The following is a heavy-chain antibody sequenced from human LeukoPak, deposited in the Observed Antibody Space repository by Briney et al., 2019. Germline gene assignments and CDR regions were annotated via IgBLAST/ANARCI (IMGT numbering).Heavy chain of an antibody. CDR1: DDSISDYY. D-gene: IGHD3-16*01. Sequence: SETLSLTCTVSDDSISDYYREWIRQPPGKGLEWIGYFHNSGTSTYNPSLKSRVTISADTSKNQFSLKLNSLTTADTAVYYCTRGAGWLIDYWGQGILVAVSS. V-gene: IGHV4-59*01. CDR2: FHNSGTS. J-gene: IGHJ4*02. CDR3: TRGAGWLIDY.